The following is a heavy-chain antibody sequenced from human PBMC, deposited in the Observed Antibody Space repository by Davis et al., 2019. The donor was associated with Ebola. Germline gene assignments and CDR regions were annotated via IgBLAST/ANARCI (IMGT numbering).Heavy chain of an antibody. D-gene: IGHD6-13*01. CDR1: GFTVSSNY. J-gene: IGHJ4*02. CDR3: ARCTGYSSSWLDY. CDR2: IYSGGST. V-gene: IGHV3-53*01. Sequence: GESLKISCAASGFTVSSNYMSWVRQAPGKGLEWVSVIYSGGSTYYADSVKGRFTISRDNSKNTLYLQMNSLRAEDTAVYYCARCTGYSSSWLDYWGQGTLVTVSS.